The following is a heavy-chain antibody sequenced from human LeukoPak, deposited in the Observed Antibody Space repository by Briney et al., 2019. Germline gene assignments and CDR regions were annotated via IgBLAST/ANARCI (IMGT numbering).Heavy chain of an antibody. CDR2: ISSSSSYI. CDR3: ARVVATVTTFDY. CDR1: GFTFSSYS. D-gene: IGHD4-17*01. J-gene: IGHJ4*02. V-gene: IGHV3-21*01. Sequence: GGSLRLSCAASGFTFSSYSMNWVRQAPGKGLEWVSSISSSSSYIYYADSVKGRFTTSRDNAKNSLYLQMNSLRAEDTAVYYCARVVATVTTFDYWGQGTLVTVSS.